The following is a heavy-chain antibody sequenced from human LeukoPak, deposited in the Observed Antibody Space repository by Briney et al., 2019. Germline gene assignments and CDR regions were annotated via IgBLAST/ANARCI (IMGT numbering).Heavy chain of an antibody. CDR2: IYYSGST. CDR1: GGSISRSRDY. D-gene: IGHD4-17*01. CDR3: ARDNQSNSASSDYGGTNFDS. V-gene: IGHV4-39*07. Sequence: SETLSLTCTVSGGSISRSRDYWGWIRQPPGKGLEWIGSIYYSGSTYSNPSLTSRVTISADTSKNRFSLKLSSVIAADTAMYYCARDNQSNSASSDYGGTNFDSGGQGTLVTVSS. J-gene: IGHJ4*02.